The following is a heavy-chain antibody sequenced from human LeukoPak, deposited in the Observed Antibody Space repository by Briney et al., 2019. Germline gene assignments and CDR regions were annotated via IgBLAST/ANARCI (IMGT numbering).Heavy chain of an antibody. CDR1: GFTFSSYS. CDR2: ISRSSSYI. Sequence: PGGSLRLSCAASGFTFSSYSMNWGRQAPGKGLGWVSSISRSSSYIYYADSVKGRFTISRDNAKNSLYLQMDSLRAEDTAVYYCARGPTGEQWLVPSPEDAFDIWGQGTMVTVSS. D-gene: IGHD6-19*01. J-gene: IGHJ3*02. CDR3: ARGPTGEQWLVPSPEDAFDI. V-gene: IGHV3-21*01.